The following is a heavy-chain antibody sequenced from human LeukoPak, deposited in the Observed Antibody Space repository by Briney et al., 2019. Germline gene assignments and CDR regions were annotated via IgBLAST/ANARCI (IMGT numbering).Heavy chain of an antibody. CDR3: AKEPLSGGAYYFDY. CDR1: GFTFSSYA. D-gene: IGHD3-10*01. CDR2: VSGSSDTT. V-gene: IGHV3-23*01. J-gene: IGHJ4*02. Sequence: PGGSLRLSCAASGFTFSSYAMSWVRQAPGEGLEWVSTVSGSSDTTYYSDSVKGRFTTSRDNSKNTLYLQMNSLRAEDTAVYYCAKEPLSGGAYYFDYWGQGILVTVSS.